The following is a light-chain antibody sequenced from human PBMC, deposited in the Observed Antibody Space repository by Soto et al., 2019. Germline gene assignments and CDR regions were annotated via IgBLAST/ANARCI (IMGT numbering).Light chain of an antibody. CDR1: QSVSSN. J-gene: IGKJ2*01. CDR2: GAF. Sequence: DIVMTQSPATLSVSPGERATLSCRASQSVSSNFAWYQQKPCQAPRLLIYGAFPRATGIPARFSGSGSGTEFPHTISSLQSEDVAVYYCQQYNNLPPMYTFGQGTKLEI. V-gene: IGKV3-15*01. CDR3: QQYNNLPPMYT.